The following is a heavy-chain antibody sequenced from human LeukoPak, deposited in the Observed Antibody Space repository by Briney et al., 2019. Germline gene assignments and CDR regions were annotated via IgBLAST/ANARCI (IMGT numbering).Heavy chain of an antibody. V-gene: IGHV1-18*01. CDR2: ISAYNGNT. CDR3: ARDRVTTPSYYYGMDV. J-gene: IGHJ6*02. CDR1: GYTFTIYG. D-gene: IGHD4-17*01. Sequence: GASVKVSFKASGYTFTIYGISWVRQAPGQGGEWMGWISAYNGNTKYAQKLQGRVTITTDTSTSTAYLELRSLRSDDTAVYYCARDRVTTPSYYYGMDVWGQGTTVTVSS.